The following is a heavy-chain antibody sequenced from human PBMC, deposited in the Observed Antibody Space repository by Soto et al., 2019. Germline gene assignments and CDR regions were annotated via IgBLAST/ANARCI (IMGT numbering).Heavy chain of an antibody. V-gene: IGHV1-2*02. CDR1: GYPFTGNY. CDR3: ARDFSSSADGFDY. CDR2: MNPDSGGT. J-gene: IGHJ4*02. D-gene: IGHD6-6*01. Sequence: XSVKVSCTASGYPFTGNYIHWVRQAPGQGLEWMGWMNPDSGGTNYALRFQGRVTMTRDTSISTAYMELSRLRSDDTALYYCARDFSSSADGFDYWGQGTLVTVSS.